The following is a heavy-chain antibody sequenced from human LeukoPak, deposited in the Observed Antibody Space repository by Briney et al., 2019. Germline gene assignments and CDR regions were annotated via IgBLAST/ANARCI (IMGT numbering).Heavy chain of an antibody. V-gene: IGHV4-39*01. CDR2: ISYSGTN. J-gene: IGHJ5*02. D-gene: IGHD7-27*01. CDR1: GASVSSSSYY. Sequence: SETLSLTCTVSGASVSSSSYYWGWIRQPPGKGLEWIGSISYSGTNYSNPSLKSRVSISIDTSKNQFPVKLTSVTAADTAMYYCASLGTLRSWGQGTLVTVSS. CDR3: ASLGTLRS.